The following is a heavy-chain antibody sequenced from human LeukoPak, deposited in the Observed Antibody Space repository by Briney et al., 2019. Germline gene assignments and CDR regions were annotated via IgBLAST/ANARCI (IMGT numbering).Heavy chain of an antibody. V-gene: IGHV3-48*03. CDR1: GFTFSSYE. J-gene: IGHJ6*03. CDR2: ITSSGSTI. Sequence: GGSLRLSCAASGFTFSSYELNWVRQAPGKGLEWVSYITSSGSTIYYADSVKGRFTISRDNAKNSLYLQMNSLRAEDTAVYYCARQRWSWYIYMDVWGKGTTVTISS. CDR3: ARQRWSWYIYMDV. D-gene: IGHD1-14*01.